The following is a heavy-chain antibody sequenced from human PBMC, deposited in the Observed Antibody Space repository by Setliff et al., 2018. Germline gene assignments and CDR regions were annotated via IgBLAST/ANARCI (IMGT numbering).Heavy chain of an antibody. V-gene: IGHV4-61*02. D-gene: IGHD1-26*01. Sequence: SETLSLTCAVSGGSLNSGSYYWSWIRQSTERGLEWLGRLHTSGSTTYNPTLNSRVTISVDTSTNQFSLRLTSLTAADTAVYFCARDNTILGATDHWGQGTLVTVSS. CDR3: ARDNTILGATDH. CDR2: LHTSGST. CDR1: GGSLNSGSYY. J-gene: IGHJ5*02.